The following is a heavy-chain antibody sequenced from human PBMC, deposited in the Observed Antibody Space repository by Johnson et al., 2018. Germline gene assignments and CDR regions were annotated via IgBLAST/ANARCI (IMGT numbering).Heavy chain of an antibody. CDR1: GFTFSSYS. CDR2: ISSSSSTI. Sequence: VQLVESGGGVVQPGRSLRLSCAASGFTFSSYSMNWVRQAPGKGLEWVSYISSSSSTIYYADSVKGRFTISRDKAKNSLYLQMNSLRDEDTAVYFCARGERWCGELHQNYYGMDVRGQGTMVTVS. V-gene: IGHV3-48*02. J-gene: IGHJ6*02. D-gene: IGHD3-10*01. CDR3: ARGERWCGELHQNYYGMDV.